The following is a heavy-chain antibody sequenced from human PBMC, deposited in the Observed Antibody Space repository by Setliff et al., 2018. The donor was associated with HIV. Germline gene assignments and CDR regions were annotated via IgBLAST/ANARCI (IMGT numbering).Heavy chain of an antibody. CDR2: INPNTGLT. V-gene: IGHV1-2*02. CDR3: ARSPGDYLFGY. J-gene: IGHJ4*02. D-gene: IGHD4-17*01. Sequence: ASVKVSCKASGYTFTDNYIHWVRQAPGQGLEWMGWINPNTGLTNYAQKFQGRVSMTRDASASTAYMELSSLRSEDTAVYYCARSPGDYLFGYWGQGTLVTVSS. CDR1: GYTFTDNY.